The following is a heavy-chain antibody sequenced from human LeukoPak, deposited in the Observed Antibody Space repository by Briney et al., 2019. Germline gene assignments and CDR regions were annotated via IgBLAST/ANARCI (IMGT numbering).Heavy chain of an antibody. J-gene: IGHJ4*02. D-gene: IGHD6-13*01. CDR3: ARISSSSYYFDY. CDR1: GGSISSSNW. V-gene: IGHV4-4*02. Sequence: SETLSLTCTVSGGSISSSNWWSWVRQPPGKGLEWIGEIYHSGSTNYNPSLKSRVTISVDKSKNQFSLKLSSVTAADTAVYYCARISSSSYYFDYWGQGTLVTVSS. CDR2: IYHSGST.